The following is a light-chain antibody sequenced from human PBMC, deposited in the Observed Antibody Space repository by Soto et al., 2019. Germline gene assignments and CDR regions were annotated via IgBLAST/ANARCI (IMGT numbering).Light chain of an antibody. Sequence: EIVLTQSPATLSLSPGERATLSCRASQSVSSYLAWYQQTPGQAPRLLIYGASSRATGIPDRFSGSGSGTDFTLTISRMEPEDFAVYYCQQFSNTPSWTFGQGTKVDIK. V-gene: IGKV3-20*01. CDR1: QSVSSY. CDR3: QQFSNTPSWT. CDR2: GAS. J-gene: IGKJ1*01.